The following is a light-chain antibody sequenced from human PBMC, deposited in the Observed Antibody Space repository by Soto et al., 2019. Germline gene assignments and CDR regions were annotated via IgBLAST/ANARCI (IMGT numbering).Light chain of an antibody. CDR2: AAS. CDR1: RDIGSD. Sequence: ATQMTQSPPSLSASAVERITITFRASRDIGSDLSWYQQKPGKAPTLLIYAASNLQSGVPSRFRGSRSGTEFTLTVSSLQPEDFATYYCLQDHDDSWTFGQGTKVDIK. CDR3: LQDHDDSWT. J-gene: IGKJ1*01. V-gene: IGKV1-6*01.